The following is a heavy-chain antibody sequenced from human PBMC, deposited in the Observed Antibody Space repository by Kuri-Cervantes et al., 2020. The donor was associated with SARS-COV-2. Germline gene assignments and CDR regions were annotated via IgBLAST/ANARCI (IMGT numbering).Heavy chain of an antibody. J-gene: IGHJ4*02. D-gene: IGHD3-3*01. V-gene: IGHV3-7*04. CDR1: GFTFSSYW. CDR3: ARAVLGVVAYFDY. CDR2: IKQDGSEK. Sequence: LSLTCAASGFTFSSYWMSWVRQAPGKGLEWVANIKQDGSEKYYVDSVKGRFTISRDNAKNSLYLQMNSLRAEDTAVYYCARAVLGVVAYFDYWGQGTLVTVSS.